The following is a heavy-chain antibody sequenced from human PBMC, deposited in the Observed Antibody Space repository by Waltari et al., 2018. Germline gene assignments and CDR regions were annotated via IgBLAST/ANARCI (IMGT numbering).Heavy chain of an antibody. V-gene: IGHV1-69*01. CDR3: ARVFCSSTSCSYGMDV. CDR2: RTPISGTA. CDR1: GGTFSSYA. Sequence: QVQLVQSGAEVKKPGSSVKVSCKASGGTFSSYAISWVRQAPGQGLEWRGARTPISGTANCAQKVQGRVTITADESTGTAYMGLSSLRSEDTAVYYCARVFCSSTSCSYGMDVWGQGTTVTVSS. D-gene: IGHD2-2*01. J-gene: IGHJ6*02.